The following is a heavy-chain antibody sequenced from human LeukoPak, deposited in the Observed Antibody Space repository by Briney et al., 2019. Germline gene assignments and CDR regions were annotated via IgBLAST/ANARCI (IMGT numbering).Heavy chain of an antibody. J-gene: IGHJ3*02. Sequence: PSQTLSLTCTVSGGSISSGGYYWSWIRQPPGKGLEWIGYIYYSGSTNYNPSLKSRVTISVDTSKNQFSLKLSSVTAADTAVYYCARGPYCGGDCYSDAFDIWGQGTMVTVSS. CDR2: IYYSGST. CDR1: GGSISSGGYY. D-gene: IGHD2-21*02. V-gene: IGHV4-61*08. CDR3: ARGPYCGGDCYSDAFDI.